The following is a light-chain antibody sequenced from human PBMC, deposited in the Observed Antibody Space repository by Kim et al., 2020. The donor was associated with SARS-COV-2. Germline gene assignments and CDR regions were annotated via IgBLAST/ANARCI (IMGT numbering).Light chain of an antibody. CDR3: QQYGDLPLT. CDR1: QSVTSSF. CDR2: DAS. J-gene: IGKJ4*01. V-gene: IGKV3-20*01. Sequence: YPGERATLSCRASQSVTSSFLAWYQQKPGQAPRLLIYDASSRASGIADRFSGRGSGTDFTLTISRLQPEDSAVYYCQQYGDLPLTFGGGTKVDIK.